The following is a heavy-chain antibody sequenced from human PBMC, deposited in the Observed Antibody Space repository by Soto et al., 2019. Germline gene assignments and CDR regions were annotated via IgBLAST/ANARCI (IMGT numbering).Heavy chain of an antibody. CDR2: IFGADET. CDR3: ARRGFD. J-gene: IGHJ4*02. D-gene: IGHD3-10*01. Sequence: EVQLVETGGDLIQPGGSLRLSCAASGFSVTASNMNWVRQAPGKGLEWVSVIFGADETYYADSVRGRFTISRDNSKNTVYLQMVSLRTEDTALYYRARRGFDWGQGTLVTVSS. CDR1: GFSVTASN. V-gene: IGHV3-53*02.